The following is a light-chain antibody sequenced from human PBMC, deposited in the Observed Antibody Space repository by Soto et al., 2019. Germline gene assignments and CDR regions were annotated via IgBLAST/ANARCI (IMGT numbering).Light chain of an antibody. J-gene: IGKJ1*01. CDR3: QHYGSSPWT. V-gene: IGKV3-20*01. CDR2: GAS. Sequence: EIVLTQSPGTLSLSPGERATLSCWVSQSVSSSYLAWFQQKRGQAPRLLIYGASRRVSGIPDRFSGSGSGTEFTFTISSLEPEDFAVYYCQHYGSSPWTFGQGTKVEIK. CDR1: QSVSSSY.